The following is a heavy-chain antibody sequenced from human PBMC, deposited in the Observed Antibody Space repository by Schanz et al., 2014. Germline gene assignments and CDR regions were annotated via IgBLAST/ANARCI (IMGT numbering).Heavy chain of an antibody. V-gene: IGHV3-11*01. CDR2: ISRDGTTS. CDR3: ARENLNLEAFDI. D-gene: IGHD1-1*01. CDR1: GFIFNDYY. J-gene: IGHJ3*02. Sequence: QVQLVESGGGLVKPGGSLRLSCAASGFIFNDYYMNWIRQAPGKGLEWLSYISRDGTTSYYADSVKGRFTISRDNAKNSLYLEMTSLRGEDTAVYYCARENLNLEAFDIWGQGTVVTVSS.